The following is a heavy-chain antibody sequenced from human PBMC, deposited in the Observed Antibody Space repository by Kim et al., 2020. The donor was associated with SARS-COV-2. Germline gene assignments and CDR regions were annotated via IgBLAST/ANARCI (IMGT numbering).Heavy chain of an antibody. CDR2: ISFAGTAK. J-gene: IGHJ2*01. D-gene: IGHD3-22*01. CDR3: AQEKDDSAYYVGLGS. CDR1: GFSLSRHG. Sequence: GRSLRLSCAASGFSLSRHGMHWVRQAPGKGLEWVAVISFAGTAKYYADSAMGRFTISRSNSRKTVYLQMDSLRAEDTAVYYCAQEKDDSAYYVGLGSRGR. V-gene: IGHV3-30*18.